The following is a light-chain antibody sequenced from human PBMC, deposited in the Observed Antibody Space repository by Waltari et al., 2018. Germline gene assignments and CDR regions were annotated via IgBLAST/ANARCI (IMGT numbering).Light chain of an antibody. CDR3: SSYTSTSTWV. J-gene: IGLJ3*02. V-gene: IGLV2-14*03. CDR2: SVT. Sequence: QSALAQPHSVSGSPGQSITISCAGTTRAVGGFNYVSWYQQHPGKAPKLIIYSVTIRPSGVSDRFSGSKSGNTASLTISGLQAEDEAYYCCSSYTSTSTWVFGRGTKLTVL. CDR1: TRAVGGFNY.